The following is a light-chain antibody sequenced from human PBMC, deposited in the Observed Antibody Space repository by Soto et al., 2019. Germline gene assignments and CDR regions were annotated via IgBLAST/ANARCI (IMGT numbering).Light chain of an antibody. V-gene: IGKV3-20*01. CDR1: QSVGSTY. Sequence: EVVWTQSPGTLSLSPGERATLSCRASQSVGSTYLAWYQQKPGQAPRLLIYDASSRATGIPDRFSGSGSGTDFTLTISRLEPEDFAVYYCQQYGSSPSTFGPGTKVDIK. J-gene: IGKJ3*01. CDR2: DAS. CDR3: QQYGSSPST.